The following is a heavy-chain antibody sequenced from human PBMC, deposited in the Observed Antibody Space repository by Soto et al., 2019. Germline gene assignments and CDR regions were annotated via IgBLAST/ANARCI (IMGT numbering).Heavy chain of an antibody. D-gene: IGHD5-18*01. CDR3: ASRYSYGSSNYYYGMDV. CDR2: IYYSGST. Sequence: SETLSLTCTVSGGSISSGGYYWSWIRQHPGKGLEWIGYIYYSGSTYYNPSLKSRVTISVDTSKNQFSLKLSSVTAADTAVYYCASRYSYGSSNYYYGMDVWGQGTTVTVSS. CDR1: GGSISSGGYY. V-gene: IGHV4-31*03. J-gene: IGHJ6*02.